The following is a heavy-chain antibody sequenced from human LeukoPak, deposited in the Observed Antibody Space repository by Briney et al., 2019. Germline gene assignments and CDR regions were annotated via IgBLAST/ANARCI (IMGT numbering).Heavy chain of an antibody. V-gene: IGHV3-23*01. Sequence: PGGSLRLPCAASGFSFNTCAMSWVRQAPGKGLEWVSTISGGGRSTDYADSVKGQFTISRDNSKNTLYLQMNSLRAEDTAVYYCARDWNAITIFGVANDAFDIWGQGTMVTVSS. CDR3: ARDWNAITIFGVANDAFDI. CDR2: ISGGGRST. CDR1: GFSFNTCA. J-gene: IGHJ3*02. D-gene: IGHD3-3*01.